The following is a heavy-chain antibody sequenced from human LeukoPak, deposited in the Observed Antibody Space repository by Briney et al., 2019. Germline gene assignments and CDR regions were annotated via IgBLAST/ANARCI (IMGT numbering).Heavy chain of an antibody. D-gene: IGHD2-2*01. Sequence: ASVKVSCKASGYTFTGYYMHWVRQAPGQGLEWMGRINPNSGGTKYAQKFQGRVTMTRDTSVSTAYMEMSRLRSDDTAVYYCAGDLSFYCSSTTCPFAFDIWGQGTMVTVSS. J-gene: IGHJ3*02. CDR3: AGDLSFYCSSTTCPFAFDI. CDR1: GYTFTGYY. CDR2: INPNSGGT. V-gene: IGHV1-2*06.